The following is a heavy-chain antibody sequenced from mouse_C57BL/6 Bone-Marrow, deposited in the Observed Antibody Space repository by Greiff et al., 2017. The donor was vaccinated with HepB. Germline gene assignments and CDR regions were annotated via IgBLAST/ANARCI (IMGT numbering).Heavy chain of an antibody. Sequence: QVQLQQPGAELVRPGTSVKLSCKASGYTFTSYWMHWVKQRPGQGLEWIGVIDPSDSYTNYNQKFKGKATLTVDTSSSTAYMQLSSLTSEDSAVYYCAREGGDGYYSVWFAYWGQGTLVTVSA. CDR3: AREGGDGYYSVWFAY. V-gene: IGHV1-59*01. D-gene: IGHD2-3*01. J-gene: IGHJ3*01. CDR2: IDPSDSYT. CDR1: GYTFTSYW.